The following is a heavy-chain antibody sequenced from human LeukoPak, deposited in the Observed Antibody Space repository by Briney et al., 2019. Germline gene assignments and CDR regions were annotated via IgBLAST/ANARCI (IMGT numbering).Heavy chain of an antibody. CDR1: GFTFSSYW. CDR2: IKQDGSEK. V-gene: IGHV3-7*01. D-gene: IGHD6-6*01. Sequence: SGGSLRLSCAASGFTFSSYWMSWVRQAPGKGLEWVANIKQDGSEKYYVDSVKGRFTISRDNAKNSLYLQMNSLRAEDTAVYYCARDLGSSSYNILGPFFDFGLLPDYWGQGTLVTVSS. J-gene: IGHJ4*02. CDR3: ARDLGSSSYNILGPFFDFGLLPDY.